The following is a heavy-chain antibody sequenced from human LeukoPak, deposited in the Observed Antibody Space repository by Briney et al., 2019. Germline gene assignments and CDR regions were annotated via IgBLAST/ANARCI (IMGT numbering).Heavy chain of an antibody. Sequence: GGSLRLSCAASGFTLSRYDMHWVRQAPGKGLEWVAVISYDGSNKYYADSVKGRFTISRDDSTNTLHLQMNSLKTEDTGVYYCTADPPGGGYVIHYWGQGTLVTVSS. CDR2: ISYDGSNK. CDR3: TADPPGGGYVIHY. V-gene: IGHV3-30-3*01. D-gene: IGHD5-12*01. CDR1: GFTLSRYD. J-gene: IGHJ4*02.